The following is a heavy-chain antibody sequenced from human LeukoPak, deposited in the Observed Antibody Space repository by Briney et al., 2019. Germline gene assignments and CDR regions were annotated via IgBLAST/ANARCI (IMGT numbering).Heavy chain of an antibody. Sequence: SETLSLTCTVSGDSISSYYWSWIRQPPGKGLEWVGYIDYSGSTNYNPSLKSRVTISVDTSKNQFSLKLSSVTAADTAVYYCARVGAGCFDFWGQGTMVTVSS. V-gene: IGHV4-59*01. D-gene: IGHD1-26*01. J-gene: IGHJ3*01. CDR1: GDSISSYY. CDR2: IDYSGST. CDR3: ARVGAGCFDF.